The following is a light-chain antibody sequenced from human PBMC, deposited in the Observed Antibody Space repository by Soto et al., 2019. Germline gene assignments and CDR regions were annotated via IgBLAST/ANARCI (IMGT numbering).Light chain of an antibody. CDR3: PQTYNSLPIP. CDR1: QTISNY. V-gene: IGKV1-39*01. Sequence: TQSQSSLSSSVGDIFTITCRSSQTISNYLNWYQQKSGKAPKVLIYGASRLQSGVPSRYSGSGVGTDFSLTISSLQPEDFATYYCPQTYNSLPIPFGQGTRLEIK. J-gene: IGKJ5*01. CDR2: GAS.